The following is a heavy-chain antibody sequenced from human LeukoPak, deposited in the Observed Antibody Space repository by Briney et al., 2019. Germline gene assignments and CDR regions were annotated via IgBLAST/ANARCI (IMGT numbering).Heavy chain of an antibody. Sequence: SETLSLTCTVSGGSISSGSYYWSWIRQPAGKGLVWIGRIYTSGSTNYNPSLKSRVTISVDTSKNQFSLKLSSVTAADTAVYYCAREVTIFGVVIPGYFDYWGQGTLVTVSS. CDR3: AREVTIFGVVIPGYFDY. CDR2: IYTSGST. J-gene: IGHJ4*02. CDR1: GGSISSGSYY. D-gene: IGHD3-3*01. V-gene: IGHV4-61*02.